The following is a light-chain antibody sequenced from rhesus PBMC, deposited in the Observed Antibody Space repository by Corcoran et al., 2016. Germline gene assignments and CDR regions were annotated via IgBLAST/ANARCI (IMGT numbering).Light chain of an antibody. CDR3: QQYDDLLPLT. J-gene: IGKJ4*01. V-gene: IGKV3-40*03. Sequence: EIVMTQSPATLSLSPGETATLSCRASESVGSYLAWYQQKPGQAPKLLVHSAYFRATGIPDRLRGSGSRTEFTRTISSLEPGDVGVYHCQQYDDLLPLTFGGGTKVELK. CDR1: ESVGSY. CDR2: SAY.